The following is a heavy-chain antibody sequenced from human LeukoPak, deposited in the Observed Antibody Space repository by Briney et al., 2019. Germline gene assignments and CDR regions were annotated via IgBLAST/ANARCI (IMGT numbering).Heavy chain of an antibody. J-gene: IGHJ3*02. V-gene: IGHV4-59*08. CDR1: GVSISSYY. D-gene: IGHD1-14*01. CDR2: THYSGDT. CDR3: ARQPGGTAAFDI. Sequence: SETLSLTCTGPGVSISSYYWSWIRQPPGKELEWIAYTHYSGDTKYNPSLKSRVTISVDTSKSLFSLMLSSVTAADTAIYYCARQPGGTAAFDIWGQGTMVTVSS.